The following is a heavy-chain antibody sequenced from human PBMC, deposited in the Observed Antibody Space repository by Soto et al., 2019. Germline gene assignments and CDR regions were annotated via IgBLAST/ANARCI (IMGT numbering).Heavy chain of an antibody. CDR1: GYTFTSYD. CDR2: MNPNSGNT. V-gene: IGHV1-18*01. D-gene: IGHD4-17*01. Sequence: GASVKVSCKASGYTFTSYDINWVRQATGQGLEWMGWMNPNSGNTNYAQKLQGRVTMTTDTSTSTAYMELRSLRSDDTAVYYCARVVDYGDLIYYYYYYMDVWGKGTTVTVSS. J-gene: IGHJ6*03. CDR3: ARVVDYGDLIYYYYYYMDV.